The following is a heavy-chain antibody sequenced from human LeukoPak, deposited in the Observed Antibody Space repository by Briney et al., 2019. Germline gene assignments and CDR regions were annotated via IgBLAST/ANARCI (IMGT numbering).Heavy chain of an antibody. Sequence: GASVKVSCTASGGTFSSYAISWVRQAPGQGLEWMGGIIPIFGTANYAQKFQGRVTITADESTGTAYMELSSLRSEDTAVYYCARVGDYYDSSGYYPVAYFDYWGQGTLVTVSS. CDR3: ARVGDYYDSSGYYPVAYFDY. V-gene: IGHV1-69*13. D-gene: IGHD3-22*01. CDR1: GGTFSSYA. J-gene: IGHJ4*02. CDR2: IIPIFGTA.